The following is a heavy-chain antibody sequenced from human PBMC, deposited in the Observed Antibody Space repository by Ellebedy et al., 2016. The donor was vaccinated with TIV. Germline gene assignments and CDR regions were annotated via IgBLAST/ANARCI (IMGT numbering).Heavy chain of an antibody. CDR3: AKDLVRGVANDDAGYGMDV. CDR1: GFPFTSFG. D-gene: IGHD3-10*01. Sequence: GESLKIPCAAPGFPFTSFGIPWVRQVPGKGLEGVALTSYDDSNQNDADSVKVRFTISRDHSKNMVFLQMNSLRGEDTAVYYCAKDLVRGVANDDAGYGMDVWGQGTTVTVSS. CDR2: TSYDDSNQ. J-gene: IGHJ6*02. V-gene: IGHV3-30*18.